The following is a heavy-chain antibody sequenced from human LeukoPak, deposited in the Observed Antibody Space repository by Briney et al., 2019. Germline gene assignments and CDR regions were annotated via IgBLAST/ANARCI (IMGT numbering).Heavy chain of an antibody. J-gene: IGHJ5*02. CDR3: ARDLITGTVRFDP. CDR1: GGSVSSGSYY. V-gene: IGHV4-61*01. Sequence: SETLSLTCTVSGGSVSSGSYYWSWIRQPPGKGLEWIGYIYYSGSTNYNPSLKSRVTISVDTSKNQFSLKLSSVAAADTAVYYCARDLITGTVRFDPWGQGTLVTVSS. CDR2: IYYSGST. D-gene: IGHD1-7*01.